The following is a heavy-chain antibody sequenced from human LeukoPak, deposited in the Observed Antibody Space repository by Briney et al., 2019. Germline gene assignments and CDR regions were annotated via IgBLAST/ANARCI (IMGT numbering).Heavy chain of an antibody. J-gene: IGHJ4*02. V-gene: IGHV3-74*01. CDR1: GFTFSSYE. Sequence: GGSLRLSCAASGFTFSSYEMNWVRQIPGKGLVWVSRINSDGSTTTYADSVKGRFTISRDNAKNTLYLQMKSLRAEDTAVYYCVRDRGGLPIVYWGQGSLVTVSS. D-gene: IGHD3-10*01. CDR2: INSDGSTT. CDR3: VRDRGGLPIVY.